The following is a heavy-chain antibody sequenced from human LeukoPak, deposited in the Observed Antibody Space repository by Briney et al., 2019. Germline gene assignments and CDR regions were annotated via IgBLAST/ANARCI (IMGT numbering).Heavy chain of an antibody. D-gene: IGHD3-10*01. J-gene: IGHJ6*02. CDR2: ISAYNGNT. CDR1: GYTFTSYG. V-gene: IGHV1-18*01. Sequence: ASVKVSCKASGYTFTSYGISWVRQAPGQGLEWMGWISAYNGNTNYAQKLQGRVTMTTDTSTSTAYMELRSLRSDDTAVYYCAGDGYYYGSGSPPHYYYGMDVWGQGTTVTVSS. CDR3: AGDGYYYGSGSPPHYYYGMDV.